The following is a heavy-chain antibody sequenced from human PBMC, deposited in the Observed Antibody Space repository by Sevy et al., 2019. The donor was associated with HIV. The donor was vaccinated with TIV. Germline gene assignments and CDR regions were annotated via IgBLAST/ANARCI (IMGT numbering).Heavy chain of an antibody. CDR2: ISYDGSSK. V-gene: IGHV3-30*18. Sequence: GGSLRLSCAASGFIFSSYGMHWVRQAPGKGLEWVTIISYDGSSKYYADSVKGRFTISRDNSENILYLQMNSLRTDDTAVYYCVKGGVTWELLDYWGPGTLVTGSS. D-gene: IGHD1-26*01. J-gene: IGHJ4*02. CDR1: GFIFSSYG. CDR3: VKGGVTWELLDY.